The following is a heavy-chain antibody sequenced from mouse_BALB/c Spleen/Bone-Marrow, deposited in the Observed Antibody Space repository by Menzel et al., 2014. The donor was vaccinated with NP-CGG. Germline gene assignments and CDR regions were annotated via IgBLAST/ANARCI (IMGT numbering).Heavy chain of an antibody. Sequence: QVQLQQSGSVLVRPGASVKLSCKASGYTFIDSWIHWAKQRPGQGLEWIGEIHPNSGNTNFNEKFKVKATLTVDTSSSTAYVDLSSLTAEDSAVYYCARHHRYAYYFDYWGQGTTLTVSS. D-gene: IGHD2-14*01. V-gene: IGHV1S130*01. J-gene: IGHJ2*01. CDR3: ARHHRYAYYFDY. CDR1: GYTFIDSW. CDR2: IHPNSGNT.